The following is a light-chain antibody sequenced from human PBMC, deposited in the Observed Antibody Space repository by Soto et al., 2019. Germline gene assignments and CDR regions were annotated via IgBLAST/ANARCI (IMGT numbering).Light chain of an antibody. CDR2: KAS. CDR1: QSITSW. V-gene: IGKV1-5*03. J-gene: IGKJ4*01. Sequence: DIQMTQSPSTLSASLGDRVTITCRASQSITSWLAWYQQKPGKAPKLLLYKASNLESGVPSRFSGSGSGTEFTLTISSLQPDDCATYYCQQYNSNPLTFGGGTKVEIK. CDR3: QQYNSNPLT.